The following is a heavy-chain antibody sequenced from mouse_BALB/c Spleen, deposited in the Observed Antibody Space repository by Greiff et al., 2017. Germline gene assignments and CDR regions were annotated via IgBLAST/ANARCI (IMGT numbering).Heavy chain of an antibody. CDR3: NAYGNYYYYAMDY. J-gene: IGHJ4*01. D-gene: IGHD2-1*01. CDR2: IDPENGDT. Sequence: VQLQQSGAELVRSGASVKLSCTASGFNIKDYYMHWVKQRPEQGLEWIGWIDPENGDTEYAPKFQGKATMTADTSSNTAYLQLSSLTSEDTAVYYCNAYGNYYYYAMDYWGQGTSVTVSS. CDR1: GFNIKDYY. V-gene: IGHV14-4*02.